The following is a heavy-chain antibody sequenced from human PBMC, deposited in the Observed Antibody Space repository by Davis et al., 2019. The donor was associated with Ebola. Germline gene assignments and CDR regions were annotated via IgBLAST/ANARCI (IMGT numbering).Heavy chain of an antibody. CDR2: TYYNSKWYH. D-gene: IGHD6-19*01. J-gene: IGHJ6*02. CDR3: ARGWFRSGMDV. Sequence: PSETLSLTCAISGDSVSGSNGAWNWIRQTPSRGLEWLGRTYYNSKWYHDYAVSVKSRISINADTSKNQFSLLLNSVTPEDTAIYYCARGWFRSGMDVWGQGTTITVSS. V-gene: IGHV6-1*01. CDR1: GDSVSGSNGA.